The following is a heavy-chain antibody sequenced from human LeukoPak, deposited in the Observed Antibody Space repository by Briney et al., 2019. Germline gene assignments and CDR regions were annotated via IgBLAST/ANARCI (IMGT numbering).Heavy chain of an antibody. Sequence: GGSLRLSCAASEFSFSNFAMYWVRQAPGKGLEWLAVISYDGSIRYYADSVKGRFTISRDNSNNTVHLQMNSLRPDDSALYYCAREDNPLWFD. CDR3: AREDNPLWFD. CDR1: EFSFSNFA. CDR2: ISYDGSIR. D-gene: IGHD1-1*01. J-gene: IGHJ5*02. V-gene: IGHV3-30-3*01.